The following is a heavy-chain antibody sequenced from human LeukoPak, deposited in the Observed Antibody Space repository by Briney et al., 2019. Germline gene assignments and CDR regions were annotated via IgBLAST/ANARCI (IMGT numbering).Heavy chain of an antibody. J-gene: IGHJ5*02. CDR2: IYYSGST. D-gene: IGHD2-15*01. Sequence: SETLSLTCTVSGGSISSYYWSWIRHPPGKGLEWIGYIYYSGSTNYNPSLKSRVTISVDTSKNQFSPKLSSVTAADTAVYYCARHVSQGDLAARFGGPNWFDPWGQGTLVTVSS. V-gene: IGHV4-59*08. CDR3: ARHVSQGDLAARFGGPNWFDP. CDR1: GGSISSYY.